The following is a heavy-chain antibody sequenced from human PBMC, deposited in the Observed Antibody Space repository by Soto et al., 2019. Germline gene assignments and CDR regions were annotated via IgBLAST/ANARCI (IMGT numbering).Heavy chain of an antibody. CDR3: TRHGPGDYFLFDP. D-gene: IGHD4-17*01. CDR1: GFTFSSFW. CDR2: ASPDGTST. J-gene: IGHJ5*02. V-gene: IGHV3-74*01. Sequence: GGSLRLSCAASGFTFSSFWMHWVRQAPGKGLEWVSRASPDGTSTSYADSVKGRFTITRDNAKNTLYMQMNSLRAEDTAVYYCTRHGPGDYFLFDPWGQGTLVTVSS.